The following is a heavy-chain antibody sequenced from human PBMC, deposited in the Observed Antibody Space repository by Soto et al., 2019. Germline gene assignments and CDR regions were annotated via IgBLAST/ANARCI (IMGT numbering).Heavy chain of an antibody. CDR1: GGVFRNYA. Sequence: QVQLVQSGAEVKKPGSSVKVSCKASGGVFRNYAIHWVRQAPGQGLEWMGGIIPVFGTADYPQKFQGRVTLTADESTTTAYMELTSLQTEDTAVYLCSRDLWGSYSFDSWGPGNLVTVA. V-gene: IGHV1-69*01. CDR3: SRDLWGSYSFDS. CDR2: IIPVFGTA. D-gene: IGHD1-26*01. J-gene: IGHJ5*01.